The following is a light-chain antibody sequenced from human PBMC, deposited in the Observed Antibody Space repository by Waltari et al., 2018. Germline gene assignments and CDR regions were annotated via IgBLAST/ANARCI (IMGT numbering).Light chain of an antibody. Sequence: DIQMTQSPSSLFASVGDRFTITCRSSQSINTYLNWYQQKPGKVPNLLIYAASSLQTGGPSRFSGSGSGTDFTLTISSLQPEDFATYYCQQSYSTPYTFGQGTKLEIK. J-gene: IGKJ2*01. CDR1: QSINTY. CDR3: QQSYSTPYT. CDR2: AAS. V-gene: IGKV1-39*01.